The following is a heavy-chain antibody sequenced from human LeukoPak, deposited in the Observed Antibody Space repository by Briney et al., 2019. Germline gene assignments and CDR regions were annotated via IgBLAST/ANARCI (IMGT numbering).Heavy chain of an antibody. CDR3: ARAMPYYYDSGGYCWFDP. V-gene: IGHV4-30-2*01. CDR1: GGSISSGGYS. D-gene: IGHD3-22*01. J-gene: IGHJ5*02. Sequence: SETLSLTCAVSGGSISSGGYSWSWIRQPPGKGLEWIGYIYHSGSTYYNPSLKSRVTISVDRSKNQFSLKLSSVTAADTAVYYCARAMPYYYDSGGYCWFDPWGQGTLVTVSS. CDR2: IYHSGST.